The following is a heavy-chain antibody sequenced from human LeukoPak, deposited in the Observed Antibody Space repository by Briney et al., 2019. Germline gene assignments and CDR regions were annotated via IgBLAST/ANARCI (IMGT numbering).Heavy chain of an antibody. CDR1: GFAFSLYW. Sequence: PGGSLRLSCAASGFAFSLYWMTWVRQAPGKGLEWVANINPDGTKTSYADFVEGRFSISRDNSKNTLYLQMNSLRAEDTAVYYCAKDRIVLMVYAYDYWGQGTLVTVSS. J-gene: IGHJ4*02. V-gene: IGHV3-7*03. CDR2: INPDGTKT. CDR3: AKDRIVLMVYAYDY. D-gene: IGHD2-8*01.